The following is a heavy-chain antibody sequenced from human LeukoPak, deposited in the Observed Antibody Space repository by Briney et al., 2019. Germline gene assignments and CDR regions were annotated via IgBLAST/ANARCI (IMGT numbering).Heavy chain of an antibody. CDR3: ARELQGFDY. CDR1: GGSISSYY. Sequence: PSETLSLTCTVSGGSISSYYWSWIRQPPGKGLEWIGEINHSGSTNYNPSLKSRVTISVDTSKNQFSLKLSSVTAADTAVYYCARELQGFDYWGQGTLVTVSS. CDR2: INHSGST. V-gene: IGHV4-34*01. J-gene: IGHJ4*02.